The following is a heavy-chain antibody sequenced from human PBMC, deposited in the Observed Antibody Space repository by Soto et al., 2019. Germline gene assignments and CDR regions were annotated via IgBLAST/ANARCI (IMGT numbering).Heavy chain of an antibody. V-gene: IGHV3-33*01. CDR1: GFTFSSYG. J-gene: IGHJ4*02. Sequence: QVQLVESGGGVVQPGRSLRLSCAASGFTFSSYGMHWVRQAPGKGLEWVAVIWYDGSNKYYADSVKGRFTISRDNSKNTLYPQMYSRKAEDTAVYYCARSSSTYYYDSSANPGYWRQGTLVTVSS. D-gene: IGHD3-22*01. CDR3: ARSSSTYYYDSSANPGY. CDR2: IWYDGSNK.